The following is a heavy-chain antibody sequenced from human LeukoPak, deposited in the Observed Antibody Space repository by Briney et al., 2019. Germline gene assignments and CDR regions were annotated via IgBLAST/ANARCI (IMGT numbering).Heavy chain of an antibody. V-gene: IGHV3-74*01. D-gene: IGHD3-22*01. CDR1: GFTFSSYG. CDR3: AKTRDYYDSSGYYYPYYFDY. J-gene: IGHJ4*02. CDR2: INSDGSST. Sequence: GGSLRLSCAASGFTFSSYGMHWVRQTPGKGLVWVSRINSDGSSTSYADSVKGRFTISRDNSKNTLYLQMNSLRAEDTAVYYCAKTRDYYDSSGYYYPYYFDYWGQGTLVTVSS.